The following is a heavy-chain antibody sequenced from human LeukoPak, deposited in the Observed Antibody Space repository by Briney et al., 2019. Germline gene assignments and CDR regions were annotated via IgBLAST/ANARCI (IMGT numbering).Heavy chain of an antibody. CDR2: ISSSGRTI. V-gene: IGHV3-48*03. J-gene: IGHJ6*04. Sequence: GGSLRLSCAASGFTFCSYEMNWVRQAPGKGLEWVSYISSSGRTIYYADSVKVRFTSSRDNAKNSLYLQMNSLRAEDTAVYYCAGLDITMIGGVWGKGTTVTISS. CDR1: GFTFCSYE. D-gene: IGHD3-10*02. CDR3: AGLDITMIGGV.